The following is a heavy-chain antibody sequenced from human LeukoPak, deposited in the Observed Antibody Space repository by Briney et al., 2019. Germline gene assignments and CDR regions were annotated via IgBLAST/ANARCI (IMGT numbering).Heavy chain of an antibody. V-gene: IGHV3-30*02. CDR3: AKDRAGNSWNFDY. CDR2: IRKDGINT. CDR1: GFSFSDYG. Sequence: GGSLRLSCAASGFSFSDYGMHWVRQAPGKGLEWVSFIRKDGINTNYVDSVKGRFTISRDTSNKMVYLQMNSLRTEDMAVYYCAKDRAGNSWNFDYWGQGTLVTVSS. J-gene: IGHJ4*02. D-gene: IGHD6-13*01.